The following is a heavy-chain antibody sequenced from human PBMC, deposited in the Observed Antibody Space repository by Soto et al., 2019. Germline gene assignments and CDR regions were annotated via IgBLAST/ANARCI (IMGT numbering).Heavy chain of an antibody. CDR3: ARPPFPGCLNAVCYPLDY. Sequence: QVQLVQSGAAGKKPGASVKGSCKASGYTFNDYYLHWVRQAPGQGLEWVGMINPSGGSTSYAQKFQGRVTMTRDTSTTTVYMEVSSLKSEDTAVYYCARPPFPGCLNAVCYPLDYWGQGTLVTVSS. V-gene: IGHV1-46*02. J-gene: IGHJ4*02. CDR1: GYTFNDYY. CDR2: INPSGGST. D-gene: IGHD2-8*01.